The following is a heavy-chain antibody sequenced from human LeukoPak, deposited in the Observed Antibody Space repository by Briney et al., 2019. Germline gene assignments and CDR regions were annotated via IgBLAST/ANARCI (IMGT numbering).Heavy chain of an antibody. CDR3: ARGTVVPAATFDY. V-gene: IGHV3-NL1*01. CDR2: IYSGGST. J-gene: IGHJ4*02. Sequence: GGSLRLSCAASGSTFSSYGMHWVRQAPGKGLEWVSVIYSGGSTYYADSVKGRFTISRDNSKNTLYLQMNSLRAEDTAVYYCARGTVVPAATFDYWGQGTLVTVSS. D-gene: IGHD2-2*01. CDR1: GSTFSSYG.